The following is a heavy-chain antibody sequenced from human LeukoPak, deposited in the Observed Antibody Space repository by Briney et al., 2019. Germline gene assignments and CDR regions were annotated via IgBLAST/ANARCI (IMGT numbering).Heavy chain of an antibody. CDR3: AKEVVSYCSSTSCYSDAFDI. V-gene: IGHV4-61*02. J-gene: IGHJ3*02. CDR2: IYTSGST. CDR1: GGSISSGSYY. D-gene: IGHD2-2*02. Sequence: SETLPLTCTVSGGSISSGSYYWSWIRQPAGKGLEWIGRIYTSGSTNYNPSLKSRVTISVDTSKNQFSLKLTSVTAADTAVYYCAKEVVSYCSSTSCYSDAFDIWGQGTMVTVSS.